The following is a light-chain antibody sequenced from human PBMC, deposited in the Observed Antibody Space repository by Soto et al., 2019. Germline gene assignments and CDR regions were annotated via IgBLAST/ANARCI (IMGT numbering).Light chain of an antibody. CDR1: QSLLHSNGYNY. CDR2: LGS. CDR3: MQSLLTPST. J-gene: IGKJ5*01. Sequence: DIVMTQSPLSLPVTPGEPASISCRSSQSLLHSNGYNYLDWYLQKPGQSPQLLIYLGSNRASGVLDVFSGSGSGTDFTLRIRRVEAEDVGVYYCMQSLLTPSTFGQGTLLEIK. V-gene: IGKV2-28*01.